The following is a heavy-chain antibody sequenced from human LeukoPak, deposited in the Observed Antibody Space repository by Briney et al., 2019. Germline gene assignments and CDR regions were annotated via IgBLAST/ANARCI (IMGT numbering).Heavy chain of an antibody. J-gene: IGHJ6*04. Sequence: GSLRLSCAASGFTFSIYEMNWVRQAPGKGLEWVSYISSSGSTIYYADSVKGRFTISRDNAKNSLSLQMNSLRAEDTAVYYCAELGITMIGGVWGKGTTVTISS. CDR2: ISSSGSTI. D-gene: IGHD3-10*02. V-gene: IGHV3-48*03. CDR1: GFTFSIYE. CDR3: AELGITMIGGV.